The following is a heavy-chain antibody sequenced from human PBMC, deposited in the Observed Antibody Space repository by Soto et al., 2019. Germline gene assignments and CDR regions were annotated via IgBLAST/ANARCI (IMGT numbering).Heavy chain of an antibody. V-gene: IGHV1-69*01. CDR1: GGSFNTYG. CDR2: IIPLLGTP. Sequence: QVQLVQSGAEMMKSGSSVKVSCKVSGGSFNTYGIGWGRQAPGQGLEWMGEIIPLLGTPNYAQRFQGRVTVTADESTTTVYMELSSLRSEDSAVYYCARPHVPMTYGGGGFDYWGQGTLVTVSS. CDR3: ARPHVPMTYGGGGFDY. J-gene: IGHJ4*02. D-gene: IGHD3-16*01.